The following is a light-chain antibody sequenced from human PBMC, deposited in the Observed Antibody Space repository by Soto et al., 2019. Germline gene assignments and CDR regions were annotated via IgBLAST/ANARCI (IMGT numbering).Light chain of an antibody. CDR1: QVIGSRY. Sequence: EIVMTQSPGTLSLSPGERATISCRASQVIGSRYLAWYHQKSGQAPRLPIYGASSRATGIPDRFSGSGSGTDFTLTISRLEPEDFGVYYCQQFGSSIPHTFGQGTKLAIK. CDR2: GAS. J-gene: IGKJ2*01. V-gene: IGKV3-20*01. CDR3: QQFGSSIPHT.